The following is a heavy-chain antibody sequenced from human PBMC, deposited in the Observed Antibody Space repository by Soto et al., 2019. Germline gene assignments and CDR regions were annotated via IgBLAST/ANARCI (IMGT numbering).Heavy chain of an antibody. Sequence: SETLSLTCTVSGGSISCGGYYWSWIRQHPGKGLEWIGYIYYSGSTYYNPSLKSRVTISVDTSKNQFSLKLSSVTAADAAVYYCASQVRTVVTPSYFQHWGQGTLVTVSS. D-gene: IGHD2-15*01. CDR3: ASQVRTVVTPSYFQH. V-gene: IGHV4-31*03. CDR1: GGSISCGGYY. J-gene: IGHJ1*01. CDR2: IYYSGST.